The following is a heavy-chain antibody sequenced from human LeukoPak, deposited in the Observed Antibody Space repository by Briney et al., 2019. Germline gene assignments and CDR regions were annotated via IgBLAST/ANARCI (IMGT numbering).Heavy chain of an antibody. Sequence: SETLSLTCAVFGGSFSGYYWSWMRERPGKGLEWIGEINHSESTNYHPSLKSRVTISVDTSKNQFSLRVSSVTAADTAVYYCARAYGDYRYYYYYMDVWGKGTTVTVSS. J-gene: IGHJ6*03. CDR3: ARAYGDYRYYYYYMDV. D-gene: IGHD4-17*01. V-gene: IGHV4-34*01. CDR2: INHSEST. CDR1: GGSFSGYY.